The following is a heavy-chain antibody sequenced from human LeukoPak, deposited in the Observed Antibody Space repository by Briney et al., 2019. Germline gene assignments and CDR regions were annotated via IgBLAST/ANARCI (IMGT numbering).Heavy chain of an antibody. CDR3: AKDQAWFGELFDY. CDR2: IYYSGST. Sequence: SETLSLTCTVSGGSISSSSYYWGWIRQPPGKGLEWIGSIYYSGSTYYNPSLKSRVTISVDTSKNQFSLKLSSVTAADTAVYYCAKDQAWFGELFDYWGQGTLVTVSS. V-gene: IGHV4-39*07. D-gene: IGHD3-10*01. J-gene: IGHJ4*02. CDR1: GGSISSSSYY.